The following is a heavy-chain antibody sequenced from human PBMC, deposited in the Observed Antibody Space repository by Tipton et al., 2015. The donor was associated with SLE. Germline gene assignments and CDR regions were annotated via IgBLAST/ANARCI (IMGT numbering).Heavy chain of an antibody. J-gene: IGHJ3*02. CDR3: AKDLDEMDAFDI. V-gene: IGHV3-23*01. D-gene: IGHD5-24*01. CDR2: ISGSSDVT. Sequence: GSLRLSCLGSDFSFSTYKMNWVRQAPGKGLEWVSSISGSSDVTEYAASVKGRFTISRDNSKNTLYLQMNSLRAEDTAVYYCAKDLDEMDAFDIWGQGTMVTVSS. CDR1: DFSFSTYK.